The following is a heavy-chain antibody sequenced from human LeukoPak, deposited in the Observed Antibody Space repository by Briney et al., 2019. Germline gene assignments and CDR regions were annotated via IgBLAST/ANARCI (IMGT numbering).Heavy chain of an antibody. CDR3: ARAPITSSFYFDY. CDR1: GFTFSSYA. Sequence: GGSLRLSCAASGFTFSSYAMSWVRQAPGKGLERVSAISGSGGSTYYADSVKGRFTISRDNAKNSLYLQMASLRAEDTALYYCARAPITSSFYFDYWGQGTLVTVSS. D-gene: IGHD2-2*01. J-gene: IGHJ4*02. V-gene: IGHV3-23*01. CDR2: ISGSGGST.